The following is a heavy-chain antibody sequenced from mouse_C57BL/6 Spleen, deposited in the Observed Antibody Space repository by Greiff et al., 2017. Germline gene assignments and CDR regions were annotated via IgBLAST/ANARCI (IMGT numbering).Heavy chain of an antibody. CDR2: IRLKSDNYAT. V-gene: IGHV6-3*01. CDR3: AVGAIYYDYAGY. D-gene: IGHD2-4*01. J-gene: IGHJ2*01. Sequence: DVQLVESGGGLVQPGGSTKLSCVASGFTFSNYWMNWVRQSPEKGLEWVAQIRLKSDNYATHYAESVKGRFTISRDDSKSSVYLQMNNLRAEDTGIYYCAVGAIYYDYAGYWGQGTTLTVSS. CDR1: GFTFSNYW.